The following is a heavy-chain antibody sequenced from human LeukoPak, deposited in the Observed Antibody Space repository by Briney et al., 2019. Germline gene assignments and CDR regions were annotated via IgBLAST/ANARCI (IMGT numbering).Heavy chain of an antibody. J-gene: IGHJ4*02. D-gene: IGHD5-24*01. V-gene: IGHV4-34*01. CDR1: GGSFSGCY. CDR3: ARGSLRWLQLN. CDR2: INHSGST. Sequence: SETLSLTCAVYGGSFSGCYWSWIRQPPGKGLEWIGEINHSGSTNYNPSLKSRVTISVDTSKNQFSLKLSSVTAADTAVYYCARGSLRWLQLNWGQGTLVTVSS.